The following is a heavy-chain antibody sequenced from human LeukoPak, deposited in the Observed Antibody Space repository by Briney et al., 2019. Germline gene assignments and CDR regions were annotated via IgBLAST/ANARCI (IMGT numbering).Heavy chain of an antibody. D-gene: IGHD5-12*01. CDR1: GYTFTGYH. CDR2: VNPSSGDT. Sequence: GASVKVSCKASGYTFTGYHMRWVRQAPGQGLEWMGWVNPSSGDTSYAQKFQGRVTMTRDTSISTAYVELSRLRSDDTAIYYCARVGGGYSGYDWDYYGMGVWGQGTTVTVSS. CDR3: ARVGGGYSGYDWDYYGMGV. V-gene: IGHV1-2*02. J-gene: IGHJ6*02.